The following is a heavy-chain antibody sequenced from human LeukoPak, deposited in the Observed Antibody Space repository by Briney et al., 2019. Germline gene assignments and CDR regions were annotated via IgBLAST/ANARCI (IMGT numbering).Heavy chain of an antibody. Sequence: GGSLRLSCAASGFTFSSYAMNWVRQAPGKGLEWVAVISYDGSNKYYADSVKGRFTISRDNSKNTLYLQMNSLRAEDTAVYYCARDPLGNRYYYYMDVWGKGTTVTVSS. V-gene: IGHV3-30*04. CDR2: ISYDGSNK. J-gene: IGHJ6*03. D-gene: IGHD7-27*01. CDR3: ARDPLGNRYYYYMDV. CDR1: GFTFSSYA.